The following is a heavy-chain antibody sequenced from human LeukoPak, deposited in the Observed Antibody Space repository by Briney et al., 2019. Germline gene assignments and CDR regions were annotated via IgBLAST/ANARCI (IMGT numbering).Heavy chain of an antibody. CDR3: ARLRQIVAANADPSSGFDH. D-gene: IGHD6-25*01. J-gene: IGHJ4*02. Sequence: SETLSLTCADYGGSFSGYYWTWIRQPPGKGLEWIGEISHSERTNSNPSLKSRVTMSLDTSKNQFSLKLTSVTAADTAVYYCARLRQIVAANADPSSGFDHWGQGTLVTVSS. V-gene: IGHV4-34*01. CDR1: GGSFSGYY. CDR2: ISHSERT.